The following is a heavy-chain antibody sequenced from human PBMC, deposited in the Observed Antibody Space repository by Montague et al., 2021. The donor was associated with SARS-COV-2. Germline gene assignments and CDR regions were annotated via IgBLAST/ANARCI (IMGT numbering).Heavy chain of an antibody. CDR2: RRST. Sequence: RRSTYYNPSLKSRVTISVDTSKNQFSLKLSSVTAADTAVYYCARHPLGYCSSTSCYVGWGQGTLVTVYS. D-gene: IGHD2-2*01. CDR3: ARHPLGYCSSTSCYVG. V-gene: IGHV4-39*01. J-gene: IGHJ4*02.